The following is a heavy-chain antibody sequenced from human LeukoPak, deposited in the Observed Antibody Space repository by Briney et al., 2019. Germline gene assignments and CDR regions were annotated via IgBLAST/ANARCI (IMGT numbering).Heavy chain of an antibody. J-gene: IGHJ5*02. V-gene: IGHV4-61*01. CDR1: GGSVCSGSYY. D-gene: IGHD1-26*01. CDR2: IHYSGST. Sequence: SETLSLTCTVSGGSVCSGSYYWSWIRQPPGKGLEWIGYIHYSGSTNYNPSLKSRVTISVDTSKNQFSLKLSSVTAADAAVYYCARDMGYGANWFDPWGQGTLVTVSS. CDR3: ARDMGYGANWFDP.